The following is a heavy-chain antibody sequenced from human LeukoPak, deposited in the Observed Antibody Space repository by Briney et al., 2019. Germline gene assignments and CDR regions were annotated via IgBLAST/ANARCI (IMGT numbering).Heavy chain of an antibody. D-gene: IGHD3-3*01. CDR2: IYYSGST. CDR3: ARESIFGVDRVPWFDP. J-gene: IGHJ5*02. V-gene: IGHV4-31*03. Sequence: SETLSLTCTVSGGSISSGGYYWSWIRQHPGKGLEWIGYIYYSGSTYYNPSLKSRVTISVDTSKNQFSLKLSSVTAADTAVYYCARESIFGVDRVPWFDPWGQGTLVTVSS. CDR1: GGSISSGGYY.